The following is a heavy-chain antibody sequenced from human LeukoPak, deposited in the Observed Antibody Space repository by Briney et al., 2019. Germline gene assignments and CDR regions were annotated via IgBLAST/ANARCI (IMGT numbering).Heavy chain of an antibody. V-gene: IGHV3-33*01. CDR2: IWYDGSNK. CDR3: ARDHGDYYFDY. Sequence: GGSLRLSCAASGFTFSSYGMHWVRQAPGKGLEWVVVIWYDGSNKYYADSVKGRFTISRDNSKNTLYLQMNSLRAEDTAVYYCARDHGDYYFDYWGQGTLVTVSS. J-gene: IGHJ4*02. D-gene: IGHD4-17*01. CDR1: GFTFSSYG.